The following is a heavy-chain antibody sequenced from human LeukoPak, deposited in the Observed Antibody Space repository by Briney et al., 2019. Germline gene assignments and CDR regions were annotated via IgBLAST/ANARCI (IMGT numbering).Heavy chain of an antibody. J-gene: IGHJ4*02. D-gene: IGHD3-22*01. CDR1: GFTFSTYS. CDR3: ARGYGSSGYYYPRY. CDR2: ISGSSSTI. V-gene: IGHV3-48*01. Sequence: GGSLRLSCAASGFTFSTYSMNWVRQPPGKGLEWVSYISGSSSTIYYADSVKGRFTISRDNAKNSLYLQMNSLRAEDTAVYYCARGYGSSGYYYPRYWGQGTLVTVPS.